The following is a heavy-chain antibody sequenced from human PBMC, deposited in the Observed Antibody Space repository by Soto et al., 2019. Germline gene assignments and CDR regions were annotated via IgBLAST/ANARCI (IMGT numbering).Heavy chain of an antibody. Sequence: TVSGGSISSGDYPWSWIRQPPGKGLEWIGYIYYSGSTYYNPSLKSRVTISVDTSKNQFSLKLSSVTAADTAVYYCARGVTATRYNWFDPWGQGTLVTVSS. J-gene: IGHJ5*02. CDR1: GGSISSGDYP. D-gene: IGHD2-21*02. CDR2: IYYSGST. CDR3: ARGVTATRYNWFDP. V-gene: IGHV4-30-4*01.